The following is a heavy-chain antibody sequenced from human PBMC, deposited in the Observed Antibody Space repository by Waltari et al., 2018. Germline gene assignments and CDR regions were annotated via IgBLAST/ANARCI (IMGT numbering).Heavy chain of an antibody. CDR1: GYTFTDYY. CDR2: VDPEDGAT. V-gene: IGHV1-69-2*01. CDR3: ATVPGPRQYTGTTTT. Sequence: EVQLVQSGAEVKKPGATVKISCKVSGYTFTDYYMNWVQQAPGKGLERTGLVDPEDGATMYAGKFPGRATIPADTSTDTAYMDLSCLRSEGPAVYYSATVPGPRQYTGTTTTWGQGTLVTVSS. J-gene: IGHJ5*02. D-gene: IGHD1-1*01.